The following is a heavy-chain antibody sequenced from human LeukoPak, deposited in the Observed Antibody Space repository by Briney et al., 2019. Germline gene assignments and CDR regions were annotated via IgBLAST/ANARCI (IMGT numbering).Heavy chain of an antibody. CDR2: ISETGTYI. V-gene: IGHV3-21*01. Sequence: KTGGSLRLSCAASGFTFSSYSMNWVRQAPGKGLEWVSSISETGTYIYYADSVKGRFTISRDNAKNSLYLQMNILRAEDTAVYYCARAKSVTTNWFDPWGQGILVTDSS. D-gene: IGHD4-11*01. CDR1: GFTFSSYS. J-gene: IGHJ5*02. CDR3: ARAKSVTTNWFDP.